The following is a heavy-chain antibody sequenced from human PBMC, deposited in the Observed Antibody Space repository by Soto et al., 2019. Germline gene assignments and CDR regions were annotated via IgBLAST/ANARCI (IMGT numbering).Heavy chain of an antibody. V-gene: IGHV1-46*01. J-gene: IGHJ5*02. CDR2: INPSGGST. D-gene: IGHD6-13*01. CDR1: GYTFTSYY. CDR3: ARAGLIHIAAAGTLFDP. Sequence: QVQLVQSGAEVKKPGASVKVSCKASGYTFTSYYMHWVRQAPGQGLEWMGIINPSGGSTSYAQKFQGRVTMTRDTSTSTVYMELSSLRSEDTAVYYCARAGLIHIAAAGTLFDPWGQGTLVTVSS.